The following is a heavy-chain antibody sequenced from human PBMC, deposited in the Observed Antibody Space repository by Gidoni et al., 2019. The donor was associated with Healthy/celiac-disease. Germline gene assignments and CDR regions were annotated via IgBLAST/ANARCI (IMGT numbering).Heavy chain of an antibody. D-gene: IGHD5-12*01. J-gene: IGHJ4*02. CDR1: GFTFDDSA. CDR3: AKDFLKAEMATTALFDY. CDR2: ISWNSGSI. V-gene: IGHV3-9*01. Sequence: EVQLVESGGGLVQPGRSLRLSCAASGFTFDDSAMHWVRQAPGKGLEWVSGISWNSGSIGYADSVKGRFTISRDNAKNSLYLQMNSLRAEDTALYYCAKDFLKAEMATTALFDYWGQGTLVTVSS.